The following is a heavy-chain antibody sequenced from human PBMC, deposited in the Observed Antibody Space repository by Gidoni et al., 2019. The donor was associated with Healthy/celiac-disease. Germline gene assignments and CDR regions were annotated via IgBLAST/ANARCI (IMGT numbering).Heavy chain of an antibody. CDR1: GFTFSASW. D-gene: IGHD2-2*01. J-gene: IGHJ6*02. V-gene: IGHV3-7*01. CDR3: GRVALGVVVPAAMGVDV. Sequence: DVQLVESGGGLVQPGGSLRLSCAASGFTFSASWLSWVRQAPGKGLEWVANINRDGSEKYYVDSVKGRFSISRDSARNSLFLQMHSLTDEDTAIYYCGRVALGVVVPAAMGVDVWGRGTTVTVSS. CDR2: INRDGSEK.